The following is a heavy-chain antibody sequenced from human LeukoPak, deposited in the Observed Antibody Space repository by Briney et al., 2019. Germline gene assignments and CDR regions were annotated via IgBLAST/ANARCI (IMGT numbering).Heavy chain of an antibody. J-gene: IGHJ4*02. CDR2: INHSGST. Sequence: SETLTLTCAVYGGSFSGYYWSWIRQPPGKGLEWIGEINHSGSTNYNPSLKSRATISVDTSKNQFSLKLSSATAADTAVYYCARSLDYQLPTLDYWGQGTLVTVSS. D-gene: IGHD2-2*01. V-gene: IGHV4-34*01. CDR1: GGSFSGYY. CDR3: ARSLDYQLPTLDY.